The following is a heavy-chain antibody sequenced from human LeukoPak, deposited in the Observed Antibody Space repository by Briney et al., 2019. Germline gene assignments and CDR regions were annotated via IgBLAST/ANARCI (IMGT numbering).Heavy chain of an antibody. CDR1: GFIFSSYS. CDR2: ISNCCSTI. CDR3: AKGYYYGSGSYSTFDY. J-gene: IGHJ4*02. Sequence: GGSLRLSCAASGFIFSSYSMNWVRQAPGKGVEGVSYISNCCSTIYYAHSVICRFTISRHNSQNTLYLQMNSLRAEDTALYYCAKGYYYGSGSYSTFDYWGQGTLVTVSS. D-gene: IGHD3-10*01. V-gene: IGHV3-48*01.